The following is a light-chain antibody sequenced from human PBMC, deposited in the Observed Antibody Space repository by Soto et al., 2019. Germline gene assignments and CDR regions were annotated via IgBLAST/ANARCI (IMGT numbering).Light chain of an antibody. J-gene: IGKJ1*01. Sequence: EIVLTQSPGTLSLSPGERATLSCRASQSVSSSFLAWYQQKPGQAPRLLIYGASTRATGIPDRFSGSGSGTDFTLTISRLEPEYFAVYYCQQYGISPRTFGQGTKG. CDR1: QSVSSSF. CDR2: GAS. V-gene: IGKV3-20*01. CDR3: QQYGISPRT.